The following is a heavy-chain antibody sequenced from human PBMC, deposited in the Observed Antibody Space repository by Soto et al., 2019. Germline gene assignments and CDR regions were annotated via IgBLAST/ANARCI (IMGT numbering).Heavy chain of an antibody. V-gene: IGHV3-53*01. D-gene: IGHD2-2*01. CDR3: VRTSSY. J-gene: IGHJ4*02. CDR1: GFAVNNDY. Sequence: EVQLVASGGGLIQPGGSLRLSCAASGFAVNNDYMSWVRQAPGKGLEWVSVIFGGGATKYSDSVKGRFTISRDNSKNTVFLQMNSLRAEDTAVYYCVRTSSYWGQGTRVIVSS. CDR2: IFGGGAT.